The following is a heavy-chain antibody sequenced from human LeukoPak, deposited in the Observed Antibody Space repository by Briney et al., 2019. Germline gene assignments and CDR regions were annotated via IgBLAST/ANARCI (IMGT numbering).Heavy chain of an antibody. CDR1: GGSISSSNYY. J-gene: IGHJ4*02. D-gene: IGHD1-26*01. V-gene: IGHV3-11*04. CDR2: ISSSGRTT. Sequence: LSLTCTVSGGSISSSNYYWGWVRQAPGKGLEWISYISSSGRTTNYADSVKGRFTISRDNAKNSLYLQMNSLKDGDTAVYYCATSGTYRFDYWGQGTLVTVSS. CDR3: ATSGTYRFDY.